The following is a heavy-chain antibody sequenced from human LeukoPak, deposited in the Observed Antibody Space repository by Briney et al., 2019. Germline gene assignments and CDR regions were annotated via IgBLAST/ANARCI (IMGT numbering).Heavy chain of an antibody. D-gene: IGHD2-21*01. CDR3: ATDGSIPWGYYMDV. Sequence: PGGSLRLSYAAYGFTFSSYSMNWVRQAPGKGLEWVSFISTSSSYIYYADSVKGRFTISRDNAKNSLYLEMNSLRAEDTAVYYCATDGSIPWGYYMDVWGKGTTVTISS. CDR1: GFTFSSYS. J-gene: IGHJ6*03. CDR2: ISTSSSYI. V-gene: IGHV3-21*01.